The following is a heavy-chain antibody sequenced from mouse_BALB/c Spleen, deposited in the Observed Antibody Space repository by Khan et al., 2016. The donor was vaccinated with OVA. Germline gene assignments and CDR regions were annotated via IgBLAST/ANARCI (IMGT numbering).Heavy chain of an antibody. CDR1: GFTFSNYA. CDR2: IRSGGRT. CDR3: ARDYWFVY. V-gene: IGHV5-6-5*01. J-gene: IGHJ3*01. Sequence: EVELVESGGGLVKPGGSLKVSCAASGFTFSNYAMSWVRQTPEKRLEWVASIRSGGRTYYPDSVKGRFTISRDNARNILYLQMSNLRSEDTAMYYCARDYWFVYWGQGTLVTVSA.